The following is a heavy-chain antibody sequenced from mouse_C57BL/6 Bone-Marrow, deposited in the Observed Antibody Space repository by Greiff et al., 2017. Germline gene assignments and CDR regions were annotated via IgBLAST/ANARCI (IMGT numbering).Heavy chain of an antibody. V-gene: IGHV1-50*01. CDR2: IDPSDSYT. J-gene: IGHJ1*03. CDR1: GYTFTSYW. D-gene: IGHD1-1*01. CDR3: ARSGYYGSSYWYFDV. Sequence: VKLQQPGAELVKPGASVKLSCKASGYTFTSYWMQWVKQRPGQGLEWIGEIDPSDSYTNYNQKFKGKATLTVDTSSSTAYMQLSSLTSEDSAVYYCARSGYYGSSYWYFDVWGTGTTVTVSS.